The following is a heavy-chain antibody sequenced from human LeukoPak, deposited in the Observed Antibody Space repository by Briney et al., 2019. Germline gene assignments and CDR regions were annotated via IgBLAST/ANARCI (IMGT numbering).Heavy chain of an antibody. J-gene: IGHJ4*02. V-gene: IGHV4-34*01. CDR1: GGSLCCQY. CDR3: ARGVRGGASSGYLNY. D-gene: IGHD3-22*01. Sequence: PSETLPLLCAVYGGSLCCQYWIWIRQPPGKGLEWIGEINHSGSTNYNPSLKSRVTISEDTSKNQFSLKLSSVTAADTAMYYCARGVRGGASSGYLNYWGQGTLVTVSS. CDR2: INHSGST.